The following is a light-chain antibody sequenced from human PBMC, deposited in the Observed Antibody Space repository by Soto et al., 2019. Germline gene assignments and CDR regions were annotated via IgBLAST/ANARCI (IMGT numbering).Light chain of an antibody. CDR1: QNVGTN. CDR2: GSS. V-gene: IGKV3D-15*01. CDR3: QQYNNWGLS. J-gene: IGKJ4*01. Sequence: IVMTQSPATLSVSPGEGVTLSCRASQNVGTNLAWYQQKPDQAPRLLIYGSSTRATGIPATFSGSGSGTEFTLTISSLQSEESAVYYCQQYNNWGLSFGGGTKVEIK.